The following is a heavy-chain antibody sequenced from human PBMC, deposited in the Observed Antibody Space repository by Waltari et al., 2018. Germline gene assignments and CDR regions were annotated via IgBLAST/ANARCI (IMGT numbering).Heavy chain of an antibody. CDR2: IYHSGST. Sequence: QVQLQESGPGLVKPSETLSLTCAVSGYSISSGYYWGWIRQPPGKGLEWIGSIYHSGSTYYNPALKSRVTISVDTSKTPFSLKLSSVTAADTAVYYCARRGAAAGTKWYFDLWGRGTLVTVSS. CDR1: GYSISSGYY. CDR3: ARRGAAAGTKWYFDL. D-gene: IGHD6-13*01. J-gene: IGHJ2*01. V-gene: IGHV4-38-2*01.